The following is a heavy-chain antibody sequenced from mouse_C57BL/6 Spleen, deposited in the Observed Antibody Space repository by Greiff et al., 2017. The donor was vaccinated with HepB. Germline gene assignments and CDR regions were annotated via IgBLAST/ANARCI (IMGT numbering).Heavy chain of an antibody. Sequence: EVQLQQSGAELVRPGASVKLSCTASGFNIKDDYMHWVKQRPEQGLEWIGWIDPENGDTEYASKFQGKATITTDTASNTDYLQLSSLTSEDTAVYYCTTYDYDGAPWFAYWGQGTLVTVSA. D-gene: IGHD2-4*01. CDR2: IDPENGDT. CDR3: TTYDYDGAPWFAY. J-gene: IGHJ3*01. CDR1: GFNIKDDY. V-gene: IGHV14-4*01.